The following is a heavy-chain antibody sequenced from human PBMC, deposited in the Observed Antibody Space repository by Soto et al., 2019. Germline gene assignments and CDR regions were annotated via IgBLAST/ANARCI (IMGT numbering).Heavy chain of an antibody. J-gene: IGHJ4*02. CDR2: INHSGST. CDR3: ASKDSSGYPY. V-gene: IGHV4-34*01. CDR1: GGSFSGYY. Sequence: QVQXQQWGAGLLKPSETLSLTCAVYGGSFSGYYWSWIRQPPGKGLEWIGEINHSGSTNYNPSLKSRVTISVDTSKNQFSLKLSSVTAADTAVYYCASKDSSGYPYWGQGTLVTVSS. D-gene: IGHD3-22*01.